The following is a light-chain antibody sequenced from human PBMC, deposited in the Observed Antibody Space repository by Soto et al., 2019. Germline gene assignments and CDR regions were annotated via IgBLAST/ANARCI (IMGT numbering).Light chain of an antibody. J-gene: IGKJ1*01. Sequence: DIQMTQSPSSLSASVGDRVTITCRASQSISSYLNWYQQKPGKAPKLLIYAASSLQSGVPSRFSGSGSGTEFTLTIRSLQPDDIATYYCQQYSSYSAWTFGEGTKV. CDR1: QSISSY. V-gene: IGKV1-39*01. CDR2: AAS. CDR3: QQYSSYSAWT.